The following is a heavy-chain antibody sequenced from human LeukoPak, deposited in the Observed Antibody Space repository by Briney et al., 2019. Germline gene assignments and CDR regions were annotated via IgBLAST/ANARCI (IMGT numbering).Heavy chain of an antibody. D-gene: IGHD3-22*01. CDR2: INAGNGNT. J-gene: IGHJ4*02. V-gene: IGHV1-3*01. Sequence: ASVKVSCKASGYTFTSYAMHWVRQAPGQRLEWMGRINAGNGNTKYSQKFQGRVTITRDTSASTAYMELSSLRSEDTAVYYCARGTRYYYDSSGSDKGFDYWGQGTLVTVSS. CDR1: GYTFTSYA. CDR3: ARGTRYYYDSSGSDKGFDY.